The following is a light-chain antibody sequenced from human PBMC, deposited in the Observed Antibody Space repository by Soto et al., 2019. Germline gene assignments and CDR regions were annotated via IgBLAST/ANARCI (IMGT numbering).Light chain of an antibody. CDR2: HAS. V-gene: IGKV1-5*01. J-gene: IGKJ1*01. Sequence: DLPMAPSPSSLASSARDRGTITCRASQSIGSRLNWYQQKPGTAPKLLIYHASTLESGVPSRFSVSGSGTEFTLPISSMQPDDFATYYCHQYNSYSFGQLTKVDIK. CDR3: HQYNSYS. CDR1: QSIGSR.